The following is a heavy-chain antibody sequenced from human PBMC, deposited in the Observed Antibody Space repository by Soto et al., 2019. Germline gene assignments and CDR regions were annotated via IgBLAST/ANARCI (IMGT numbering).Heavy chain of an antibody. CDR1: GYTFTGYY. V-gene: IGHV1-2*04. Sequence: GASVKVSCKASGYTFTGYYMHWVRQAPGQGLEWMGWINPNSGGTNYAQKFQGWVTMTRDTSISTAYMELSRLRSDDTAVYYCAREGNSSSWYSVDYWGQGTLVTVSS. D-gene: IGHD6-13*01. J-gene: IGHJ4*02. CDR2: INPNSGGT. CDR3: AREGNSSSWYSVDY.